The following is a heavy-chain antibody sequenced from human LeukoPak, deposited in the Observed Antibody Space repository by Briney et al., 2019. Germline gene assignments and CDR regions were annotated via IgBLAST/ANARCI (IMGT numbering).Heavy chain of an antibody. J-gene: IGHJ3*02. CDR3: AKMYHYDSSGYDAFDI. Sequence: GGSLRLSCAASGFTFETSAMNWVRQAPGKGLEWVSLITSDGRTFYAASVKGRFTISRDNSKNTLFLQMNSLRAEDTALYYCAKMYHYDSSGYDAFDIWGQGTMVTVSS. CDR1: GFTFETSA. CDR2: ITSDGRT. D-gene: IGHD3-22*01. V-gene: IGHV3-23*01.